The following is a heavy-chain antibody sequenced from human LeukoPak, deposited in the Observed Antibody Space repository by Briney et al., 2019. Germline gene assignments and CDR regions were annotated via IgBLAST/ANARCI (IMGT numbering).Heavy chain of an antibody. V-gene: IGHV4-61*02. Sequence: SETLSLTCTVSGGSISSGSYYWSWIRQPAGKGLEWIGRIYTSGSTNYNPSLKSRVTISVDTSKNQFSLKLSSVPAADTAVYYCAREGYSYGYYYYYMDVWGKGTTVTISS. CDR1: GGSISSGSYY. D-gene: IGHD5-18*01. CDR2: IYTSGST. CDR3: AREGYSYGYYYYYMDV. J-gene: IGHJ6*03.